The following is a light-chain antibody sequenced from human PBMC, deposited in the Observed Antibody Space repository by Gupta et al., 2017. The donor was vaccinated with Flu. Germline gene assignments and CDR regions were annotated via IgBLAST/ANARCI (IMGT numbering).Light chain of an antibody. J-gene: IGLJ1*01. Sequence: SSNIGNNYLSWCQQLPGTAPKFLMYDNNKRPSGIPDRFSGSKSGTSAALGITGLQTGDEADYYCGTWDSSLSAGGVFGTGTKVTVL. CDR2: DNN. V-gene: IGLV1-51*01. CDR1: SSNIGNNY. CDR3: GTWDSSLSAGGV.